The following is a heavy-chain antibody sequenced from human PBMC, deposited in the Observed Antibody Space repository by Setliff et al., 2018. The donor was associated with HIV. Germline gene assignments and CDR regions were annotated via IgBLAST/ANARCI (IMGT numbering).Heavy chain of an antibody. CDR1: GGSISSSSYY. J-gene: IGHJ5*02. CDR2: INYSGIT. D-gene: IGHD2-2*01. Sequence: PSETLSLTCNVSGGSISSSSYYWGWIRQPPGKGLEWIGSINYSGITNYNPSLRVRVSISVDTSKSQISLRLNSVSAADTAVYYCARDPGGLYCTSSSCQGGCFDPWGQGALVTVSS. CDR3: ARDPGGLYCTSSSCQGGCFDP. V-gene: IGHV4-39*07.